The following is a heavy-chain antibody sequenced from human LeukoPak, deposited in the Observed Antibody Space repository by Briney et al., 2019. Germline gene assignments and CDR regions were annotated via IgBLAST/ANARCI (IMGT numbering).Heavy chain of an antibody. CDR1: GFTFSGYA. D-gene: IGHD2-2*01. J-gene: IGHJ6*02. CDR2: IFASGSTT. Sequence: GGSLRLSCAASGFTFSGYAMNWVRQAPGKGLEWVSLIFASGSTTKYADSVKGRFTISRDNSKNTLYLQMNSLRAEDTAVYYCAKEGRYCSSTSCLHYYYYYGMDVWGQGTTVTVSS. V-gene: IGHV3-23*03. CDR3: AKEGRYCSSTSCLHYYYYYGMDV.